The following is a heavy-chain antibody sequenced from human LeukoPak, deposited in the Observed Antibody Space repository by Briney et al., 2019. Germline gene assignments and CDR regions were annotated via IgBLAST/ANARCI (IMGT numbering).Heavy chain of an antibody. J-gene: IGHJ3*02. CDR1: GGSISSGNW. Sequence: PSETLSHTCVVSGGSISSGNWWSWVRQPPGEGLEWIGEVFHSGSTYYNPSLKSRVTISVDTSKNQFSLKLSSVTAADTAVYYCARDDISSSHGAFDIWGQGTMVTVSS. CDR2: VFHSGST. V-gene: IGHV4-4*02. CDR3: ARDDISSSHGAFDI. D-gene: IGHD3-3*02.